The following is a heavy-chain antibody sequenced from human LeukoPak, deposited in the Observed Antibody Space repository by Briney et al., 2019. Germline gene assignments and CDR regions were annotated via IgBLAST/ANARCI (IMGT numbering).Heavy chain of an antibody. V-gene: IGHV1-2*02. J-gene: IGHJ5*01. D-gene: IGHD2-2*01. CDR1: GYTFTAYY. CDR3: ARGGDIVVATPRGFDF. CDR2: LNPNSGGT. Sequence: ASVKVSCKASGYTFTAYYIHWVRQAPGQGLEWMGWLNPNSGGTYFAQKFQDRVTVTRDTSINTAYMELTRLTSGDTAVYYCARGGDIVVATPRGFDFWGQGSLVTVSS.